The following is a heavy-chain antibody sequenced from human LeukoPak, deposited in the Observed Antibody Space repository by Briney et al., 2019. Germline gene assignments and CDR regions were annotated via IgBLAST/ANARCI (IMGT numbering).Heavy chain of an antibody. CDR2: INPNSGGT. J-gene: IGHJ4*02. Sequence: GASVKVSCKASGYTFIDYYIHWVRQAPGQGLEWMGWINPNSGGTTYAQKFQGRFTVTRDTSISTAYMELSRLTSDDTAVYYCARPVDYGDYYFDYWGQGTLVTVSS. CDR1: GYTFIDYY. V-gene: IGHV1-2*02. CDR3: ARPVDYGDYYFDY. D-gene: IGHD4-17*01.